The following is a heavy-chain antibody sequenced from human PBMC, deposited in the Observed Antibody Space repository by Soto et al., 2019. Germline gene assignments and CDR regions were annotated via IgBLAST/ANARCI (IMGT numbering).Heavy chain of an antibody. CDR1: GGSISISNW. Sequence: SETLSLTCAVSGGSISISNWWSWVRQPPGKGLERIGEIYHSGSTNYNPSLKSRVTISVDKSKNQFSLKLSSVTAADTAVYYCARGEGYCSSTSCYGDYYYYYGMDVWRQGTTVTVSS. V-gene: IGHV4-4*02. CDR3: ARGEGYCSSTSCYGDYYYYYGMDV. CDR2: IYHSGST. J-gene: IGHJ6*02. D-gene: IGHD2-2*01.